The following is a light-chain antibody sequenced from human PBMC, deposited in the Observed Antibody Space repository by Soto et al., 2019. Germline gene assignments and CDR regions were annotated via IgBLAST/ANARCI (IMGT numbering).Light chain of an antibody. CDR2: GAS. V-gene: IGKV3-20*01. Sequence: EIVLTQSPGTLSLSPGERATLSCRASQSVSSSYLAWYQQKPGQAPRLLIYGASSRGTGIADRFSGSGSGTDFTLTISRLEPEDFAVYYCQQYGSFTYTFGQGTKLEIK. J-gene: IGKJ2*01. CDR3: QQYGSFTYT. CDR1: QSVSSSY.